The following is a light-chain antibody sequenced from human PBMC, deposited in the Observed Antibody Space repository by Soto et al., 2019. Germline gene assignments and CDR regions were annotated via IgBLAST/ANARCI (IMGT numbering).Light chain of an antibody. CDR2: GAS. CDR1: QSVGSK. Sequence: EIVMTQSPTTLSVSPGERATLSCRASQSVGSKLIWYQHKPGQAPRLLIYGASARATGIPARFSGSGSGTEFTLTISSVQSEDSATYHCQERSKWPLYTFGQGTKLEIK. CDR3: QERSKWPLYT. J-gene: IGKJ2*01. V-gene: IGKV3-15*01.